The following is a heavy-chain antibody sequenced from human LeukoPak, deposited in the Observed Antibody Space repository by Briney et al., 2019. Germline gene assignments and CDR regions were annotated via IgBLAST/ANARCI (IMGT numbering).Heavy chain of an antibody. D-gene: IGHD4-23*01. Sequence: PSETLSLTCTVSGYSISSGYYWGWIRQPPGKGLEWIGSIYHSGSTYYNPSLKSRVTISVDTSKNQFSLKLSSVTAADTAVYYCARLTTVVTRHAFDIWGQGTMVTVSS. CDR3: ARLTTVVTRHAFDI. CDR2: IYHSGST. V-gene: IGHV4-38-2*02. J-gene: IGHJ3*02. CDR1: GYSISSGYY.